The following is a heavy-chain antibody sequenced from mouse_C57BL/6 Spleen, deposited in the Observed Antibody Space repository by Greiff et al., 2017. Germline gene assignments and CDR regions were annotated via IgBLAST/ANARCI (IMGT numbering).Heavy chain of an antibody. Sequence: EVHLVESGGGLVQPGGSLKLSCAASGFTFSDYSMYWVRQTPETRLEWVAYISNGGGSTYYPDTVKGRFTISRDNAKNTLYLQMSRLKSEDTAMYYCARGYYGDYAMDDWGQGTSVTVSS. CDR2: ISNGGGST. J-gene: IGHJ4*01. D-gene: IGHD1-1*01. CDR3: ARGYYGDYAMDD. CDR1: GFTFSDYS. V-gene: IGHV5-12*01.